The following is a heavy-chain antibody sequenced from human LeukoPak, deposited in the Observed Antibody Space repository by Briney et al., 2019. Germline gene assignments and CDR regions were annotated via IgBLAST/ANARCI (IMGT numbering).Heavy chain of an antibody. CDR3: ATDGYCSGGSCYSYDN. Sequence: GGSLRLSCAASGFTFSNAWVTWVRQAPGKGLEWVGRSKSKTDGGTTDYGAPVKGRFSISRDDSKSTLYLQMNSLKTEDTAVYYCATDGYCSGGSCYSYDNWGQGTLVAVSS. J-gene: IGHJ4*02. CDR2: SKSKTDGGTT. V-gene: IGHV3-15*01. D-gene: IGHD2-15*01. CDR1: GFTFSNAW.